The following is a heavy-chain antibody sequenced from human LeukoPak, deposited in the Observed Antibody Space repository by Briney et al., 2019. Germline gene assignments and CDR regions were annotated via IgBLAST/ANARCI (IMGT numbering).Heavy chain of an antibody. J-gene: IGHJ4*02. CDR1: GGSFSGYY. V-gene: IGHV4-34*01. CDR2: INHSGST. CDR3: ARRAIVVVPAAIPTPSYFDY. Sequence: SETLSPTCAVYGGSFSGYYWSWIRQPPGKGLEWIGEINHSGSTNYNPSLKSRVTISVDTSKNQFSLKLSSVTAADTAVYYCARRAIVVVPAAIPTPSYFDYWGQGTLVTVSS. D-gene: IGHD2-2*01.